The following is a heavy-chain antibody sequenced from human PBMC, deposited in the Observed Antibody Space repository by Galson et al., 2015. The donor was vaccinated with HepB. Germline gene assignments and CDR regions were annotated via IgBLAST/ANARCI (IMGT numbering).Heavy chain of an antibody. J-gene: IGHJ4*02. Sequence: ETLSLTCAVSGGSISTNNWWMWVRQPPGKGLEWIGEIYHSGTTNYNPSLKSRVTMSVDKSRNQFSLNLNSVTAADTAVYYCARKWGAGTYRGFDYWGQGTLVTVSS. V-gene: IGHV4-4*02. D-gene: IGHD3-10*01. CDR2: IYHSGTT. CDR1: GGSISTNNW. CDR3: ARKWGAGTYRGFDY.